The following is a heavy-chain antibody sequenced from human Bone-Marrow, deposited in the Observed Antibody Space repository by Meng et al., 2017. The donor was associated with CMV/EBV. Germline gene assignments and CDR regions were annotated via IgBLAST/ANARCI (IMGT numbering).Heavy chain of an antibody. CDR1: GGSISSSSYY. J-gene: IGHJ5*02. CDR2: IYYSGST. CDR3: ARHGGDFWTRFDP. Sequence: SETLSLTCTVSGGSISSSSYYWGWIRQPPGNGLEWIGSIYYSGSTYYNPSLKSRVTISVDTSKNQFSLKLSSVTAADTAVYYCARHGGDFWTRFDPWGQGTLVTVSS. V-gene: IGHV4-39*01. D-gene: IGHD3-3*01.